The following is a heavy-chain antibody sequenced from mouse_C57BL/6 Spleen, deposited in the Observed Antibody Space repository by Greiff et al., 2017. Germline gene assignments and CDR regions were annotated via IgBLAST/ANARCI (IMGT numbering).Heavy chain of an antibody. V-gene: IGHV1-55*01. Sequence: VQLQQPGAELVKPGASVKMSCKASGYTFTSYWITWVKQRPGQGLEWIGDIYPGNGCTNYNQKFKSKATMTVDTSSSTAYMQLSSLTSEDSAVYYCARRNDYDCAGFAYWGQGTLVTVSA. CDR1: GYTFTSYW. D-gene: IGHD2-4*01. CDR3: ARRNDYDCAGFAY. CDR2: IYPGNGCT. J-gene: IGHJ3*01.